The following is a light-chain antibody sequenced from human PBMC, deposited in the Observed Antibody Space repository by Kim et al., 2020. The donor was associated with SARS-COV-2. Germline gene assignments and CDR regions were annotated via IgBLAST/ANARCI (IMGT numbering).Light chain of an antibody. J-gene: IGKJ1*01. Sequence: RATINCKSSQSVLYSSNNKNYFAWYQQKPGPPPKVLICWASTRESGVPDRCSGSGSGTDFTLTINSLHAEDVAVYYCQQYYRTPRTFGQGTKLEIK. CDR3: QQYYRTPRT. V-gene: IGKV4-1*01. CDR2: WAS. CDR1: QSVLYSSNNKNY.